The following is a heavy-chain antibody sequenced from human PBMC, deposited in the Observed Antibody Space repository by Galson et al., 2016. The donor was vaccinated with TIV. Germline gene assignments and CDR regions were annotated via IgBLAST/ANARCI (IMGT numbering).Heavy chain of an antibody. D-gene: IGHD2-21*02. V-gene: IGHV3-30*02. Sequence: SLRLSCAASGFTFSSYGMHWVRQAPGEGLEWVAFLRYDGSNKYYGDSVKGRFTISRDNSKNTLYLQMNSLRAEDTAVYYCTKDSSVSVVVTAKGFDYWGQGTLVTASS. CDR2: LRYDGSNK. J-gene: IGHJ4*02. CDR3: TKDSSVSVVVTAKGFDY. CDR1: GFTFSSYG.